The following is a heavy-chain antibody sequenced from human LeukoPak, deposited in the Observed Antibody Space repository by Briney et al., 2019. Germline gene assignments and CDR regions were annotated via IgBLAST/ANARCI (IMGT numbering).Heavy chain of an antibody. CDR3: ARPAIPYYYGSGATGHY. J-gene: IGHJ4*02. Sequence: SVKVSCKASGATFSNYSLNWVRQAPGQGLEWMGRIIPVLSATNYAQKFQDRVTITADKSTGTAYMELSGLRSDDTAVYYCARPAIPYYYGSGATGHYWGQGTLVVVSA. V-gene: IGHV1-69*08. CDR1: GATFSNYS. CDR2: IIPVLSAT. D-gene: IGHD3-10*01.